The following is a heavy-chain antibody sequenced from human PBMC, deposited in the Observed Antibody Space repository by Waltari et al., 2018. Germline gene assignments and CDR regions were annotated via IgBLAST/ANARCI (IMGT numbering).Heavy chain of an antibody. V-gene: IGHV4-38-2*02. CDR3: ANNEWGLPVS. CDR2: IYYSGTN. J-gene: IGHJ5*02. D-gene: IGHD1-26*01. Sequence: QVQLQESGPGLVKPSEDLSLTCTVSGYSISSGYWWGWIRQPPGKGLEWIASIYYSGTNQYNPSLGSRATISADTSKNQFSLRLTSVTAADTAVYYCANNEWGLPVSWGQGTVVTVSS. CDR1: GYSISSGYW.